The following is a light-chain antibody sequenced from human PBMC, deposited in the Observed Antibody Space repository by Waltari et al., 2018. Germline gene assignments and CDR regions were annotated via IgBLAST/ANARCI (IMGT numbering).Light chain of an antibody. V-gene: IGKV1-9*01. CDR2: VAS. J-gene: IGKJ4*01. CDR1: QDIHSY. CDR3: QHLNSYPLN. Sequence: DIYLTQSPSFLSASVGDRVTITCRASQDIHSYLAWYQLRPGQAPRLIIYVASKLQSGVPSRFSGSGTGTDFTLTISGLQPEDFATYYCQHLNSYPLNFGGGTNVEIK.